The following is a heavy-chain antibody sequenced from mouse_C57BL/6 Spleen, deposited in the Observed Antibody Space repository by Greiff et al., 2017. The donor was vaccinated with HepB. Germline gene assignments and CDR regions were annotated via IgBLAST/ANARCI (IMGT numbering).Heavy chain of an antibody. CDR2: SRNKANDYTT. V-gene: IGHV7-1*01. CDR3: ARGAQNYYGPRGWYFDV. J-gene: IGHJ1*03. D-gene: IGHD1-1*01. Sequence: EVNVVESGGGLVQSGRSLRLSCATSGFTFSDFYMEWVRQAPGKGLEWIAASRNKANDYTTEYSASVKGRFIVSRDTSQSILYLQMNALRAEDTAIYYCARGAQNYYGPRGWYFDVWGTGTTVTVSS. CDR1: GFTFSDFY.